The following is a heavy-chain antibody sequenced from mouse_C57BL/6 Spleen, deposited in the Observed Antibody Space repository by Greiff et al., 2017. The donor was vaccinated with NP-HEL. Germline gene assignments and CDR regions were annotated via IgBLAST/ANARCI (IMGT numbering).Heavy chain of an antibody. CDR3: ASGRSSYALDC. J-gene: IGHJ4*01. V-gene: IGHV1-58*01. CDR1: GYIFTSYG. D-gene: IGHD1-1*01. CDR2: IYIGNGYT. Sequence: EVKLMESGAELVRPGSSVKMSCKTSGYIFTSYGINWVKQRPGQGLEWIGYIYIGNGYTEYNEQVKGKATLTSDTSSSTAYMQLSSLTSEDSAIYFCASGRSSYALDCWGQGTSVTVSS.